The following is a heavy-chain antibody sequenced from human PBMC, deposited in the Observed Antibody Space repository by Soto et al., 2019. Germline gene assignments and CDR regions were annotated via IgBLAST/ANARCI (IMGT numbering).Heavy chain of an antibody. CDR2: IAYDGSNK. V-gene: IGHV3-30*18. CDR1: GFTFSRYG. J-gene: IGHJ4*02. Sequence: GGSLRLSCVASGFTFSRYGMHWVPQAPGKGLEWVAVIAYDGSNKYYADSVKGRFTISRDNSKNTLYLQMNSLRAEDTAVYYCAKVSYYYDSSGYSSKTPNDYSGQGTLVTVSS. CDR3: AKVSYYYDSSGYSSKTPNDY. D-gene: IGHD3-22*01.